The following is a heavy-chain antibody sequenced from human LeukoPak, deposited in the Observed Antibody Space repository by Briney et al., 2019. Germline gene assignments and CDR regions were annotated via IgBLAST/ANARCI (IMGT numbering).Heavy chain of an antibody. D-gene: IGHD4-17*01. CDR1: GFTFSSYW. CDR2: ISSSGSTI. J-gene: IGHJ6*03. Sequence: GGSLRLSCAASGFTFSSYWMSWVRQAPGKGLEWVSYISSSGSTIYYADSVKGRFTISRDNAKNSLYLQMNSLRAEDTAVYYCARPYGDRPYYYYMDVWGKGTTVTVSS. V-gene: IGHV3-48*04. CDR3: ARPYGDRPYYYYMDV.